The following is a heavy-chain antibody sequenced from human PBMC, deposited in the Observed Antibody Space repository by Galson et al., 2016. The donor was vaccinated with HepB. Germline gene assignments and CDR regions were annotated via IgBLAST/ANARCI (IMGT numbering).Heavy chain of an antibody. CDR2: IWHDGSNK. Sequence: SLRLSCAASGFRFSYYGMHWVRQAPGKGLEWVAVIWHDGSNKNYGDSVKGRFTISRDNSKSTLYLQMNSLRAEDTAVYYCARDVGGSREADALTIWGQGTMVTVSS. CDR3: ARDVGGSREADALTI. CDR1: GFRFSYYG. V-gene: IGHV3-33*01. J-gene: IGHJ3*02. D-gene: IGHD1-26*01.